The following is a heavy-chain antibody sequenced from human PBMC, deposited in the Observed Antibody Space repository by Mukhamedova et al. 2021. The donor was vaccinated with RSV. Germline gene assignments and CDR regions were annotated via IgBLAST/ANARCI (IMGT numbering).Heavy chain of an antibody. CDR3: ARGPMEGAYYYYYGMDV. CDR1: SSYA. CDR2: ISYDGSNK. V-gene: IGHV3-30*04. J-gene: IGHJ6*01. Sequence: SSYAMHWVRQAPGKGLEWVAVISYDGSNKYYADSVKGRFTISRDNSKNTLYLQMNSLRAEDTAVYYCARGPMEGAYYYYYGMDVW. D-gene: IGHD2-21*01.